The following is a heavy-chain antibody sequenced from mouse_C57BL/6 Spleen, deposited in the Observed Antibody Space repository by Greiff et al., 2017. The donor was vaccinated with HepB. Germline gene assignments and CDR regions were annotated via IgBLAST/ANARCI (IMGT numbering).Heavy chain of an antibody. CDR3: ASYCDPFAY. D-gene: IGHD1-1*01. V-gene: IGHV14-3*01. CDR2: IDPANGNT. J-gene: IGHJ3*01. Sequence: VQLQQSVAELVRPGASVKLSCTASGFNIKNNYMHWVKQRHEQGLEWIGRIDPANGNTKYDQKFQGKATITADTSSNTAYLQLSSLTSEDTSVYYSASYCDPFAYWGQGTLLTVSS. CDR1: GFNIKNNY.